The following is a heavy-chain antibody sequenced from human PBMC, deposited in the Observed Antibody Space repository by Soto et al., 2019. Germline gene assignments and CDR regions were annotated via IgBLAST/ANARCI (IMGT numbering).Heavy chain of an antibody. V-gene: IGHV4-39*01. CDR2: IYYSGST. D-gene: IGHD6-13*01. CDR3: ARVVGRGSSWYFRDY. J-gene: IGHJ4*02. CDR1: GGSISSSSYY. Sequence: SATLSLTFTFSGGSISSSSYYWCWIRQPPGKGLEWIGSIYYSGSTYYNPSLKSRVTISVDTSKNQFSLKLSSVTAADTAVYYCARVVGRGSSWYFRDYWGQGTLVTV.